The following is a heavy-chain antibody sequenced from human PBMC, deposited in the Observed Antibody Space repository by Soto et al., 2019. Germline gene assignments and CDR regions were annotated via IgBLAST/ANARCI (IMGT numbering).Heavy chain of an antibody. V-gene: IGHV1-18*01. J-gene: IGHJ4*02. CDR1: GYTFTTYG. CDR2: ISAYNGNT. D-gene: IGHD2-21*02. CDR3: ARDSGDRDTNFDY. Sequence: EASVKVSCKASGYTFTTYGISWVRQAPGQGLEWLGCISAYNGNTNYAQKLQGRVTMTTDTSTSTAYLELRSLRSDDTAVYYCARDSGDRDTNFDYWGKGSLVTVPS.